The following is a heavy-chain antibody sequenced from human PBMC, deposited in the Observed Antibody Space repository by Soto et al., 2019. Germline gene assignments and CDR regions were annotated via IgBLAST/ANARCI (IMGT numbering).Heavy chain of an antibody. V-gene: IGHV4-30-4*08. CDR1: GGSISSGGYY. CDR3: ARDLDGLHDDTSGPFPRPG. CDR2: IYYSGSI. D-gene: IGHD3-22*01. Sequence: SETLSLTCTVSGGSISSGGYYWSWIRQHPGKGLEWIGYIYYSGSIYYNPSLKSRATMSIDTAGNQFSLKVSSVTVADTAVYYCARDLDGLHDDTSGPFPRPGWGQGTLVTVSS. J-gene: IGHJ1*01.